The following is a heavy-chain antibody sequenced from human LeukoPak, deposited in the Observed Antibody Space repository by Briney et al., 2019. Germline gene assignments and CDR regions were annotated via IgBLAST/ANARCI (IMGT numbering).Heavy chain of an antibody. V-gene: IGHV1-69*06. CDR3: ASGEQLRFPGFEY. J-gene: IGHJ4*02. D-gene: IGHD3-3*01. CDR2: IIPIFGTA. CDR1: GGTFSNYA. Sequence: ASVKVSCTASGGTFSNYAISWVRQAPGQGLEWMGGIIPIFGTANYAQKFRGRVTITADKSTRTAYMELSSLRSEDTAVYYCASGEQLRFPGFEYWGQGTLVTVSS.